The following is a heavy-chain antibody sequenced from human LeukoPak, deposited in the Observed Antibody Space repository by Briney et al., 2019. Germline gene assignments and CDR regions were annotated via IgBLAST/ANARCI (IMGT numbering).Heavy chain of an antibody. V-gene: IGHV3-74*01. D-gene: IGHD2/OR15-2a*01. CDR2: INKDATIT. CDR3: ARSGIGRGFDI. CDR1: GFTFGSYS. Sequence: GGSLRLPCVASGFTFGSYSMNWVRQAPGKGLEWVSRINKDATITTYADSVKGRFTVSRDNVKNMVYLDMNGLRGDDTAVYYCARSGIGRGFDIWGRGATVTVSS. J-gene: IGHJ3*02.